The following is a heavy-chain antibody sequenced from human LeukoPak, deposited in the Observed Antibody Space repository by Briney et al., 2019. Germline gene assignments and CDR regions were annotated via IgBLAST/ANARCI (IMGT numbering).Heavy chain of an antibody. V-gene: IGHV3-21*01. CDR1: GFTFSTYS. D-gene: IGHD6-19*01. CDR3: ARDRIAVAGTWWFDP. J-gene: IGHJ5*02. Sequence: PGGSLRLSCAASGFTFSTYSMNWVRQAPGKGLEWVSSISSSSSYIYYADSVKGRFTISRDNAKNSLYLQMNRLRAEDTAVYYCARDRIAVAGTWWFDPWGQGTLVTVSS. CDR2: ISSSSSYI.